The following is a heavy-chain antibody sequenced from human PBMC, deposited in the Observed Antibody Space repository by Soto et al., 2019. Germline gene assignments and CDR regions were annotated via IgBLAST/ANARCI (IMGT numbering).Heavy chain of an antibody. CDR1: GGSFSGYY. CDR2: INHSGST. D-gene: IGHD2-2*01. Sequence: SETLSLTCAVYGGSFSGYYWSWIRQPPGKGLEWIGEINHSGSTNYNPSLKSRVTISVDTSKNQFSLKLSSVTAADTAVYYCARVGRGYCSSTSCYAGVAYGLRYYYYYMDVWGKGTTVTVSS. V-gene: IGHV4-34*01. CDR3: ARVGRGYCSSTSCYAGVAYGLRYYYYYMDV. J-gene: IGHJ6*03.